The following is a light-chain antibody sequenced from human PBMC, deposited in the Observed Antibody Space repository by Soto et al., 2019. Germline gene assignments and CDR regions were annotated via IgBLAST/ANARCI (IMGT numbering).Light chain of an antibody. V-gene: IGKV1-5*01. CDR2: DAS. J-gene: IGKJ1*01. CDR3: QQYNSYPT. CDR1: QSISSW. Sequence: IQMTQSPSALSPSVGAIVPIACRASQSISSWLAWYQQKPGKAPKLRIYDASSLESGVPSRFSGSGSGTEFTLTISSLQPDDFATYYCQQYNSYPTFGQGTKVEIK.